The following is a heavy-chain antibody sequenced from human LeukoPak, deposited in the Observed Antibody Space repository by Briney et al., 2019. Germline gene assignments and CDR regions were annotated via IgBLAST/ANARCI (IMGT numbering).Heavy chain of an antibody. D-gene: IGHD4-17*01. CDR3: TKNSRPSGEYGGAFDY. CDR1: GFTFSTYG. J-gene: IGHJ4*02. Sequence: GGSLRLSCAASGFTFSTYGIHWVRQAPGKGLEWVAFIRHDGVNKYYTDSAKGRFTISRDNSKNTLDLQMDSLRAEDTAVYYCTKNSRPSGEYGGAFDYWGQGTLVTVSS. CDR2: IRHDGVNK. V-gene: IGHV3-30*02.